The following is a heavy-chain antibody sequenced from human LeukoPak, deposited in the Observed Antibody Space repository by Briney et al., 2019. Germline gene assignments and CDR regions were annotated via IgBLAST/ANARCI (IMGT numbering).Heavy chain of an antibody. J-gene: IGHJ4*02. V-gene: IGHV3-23*01. CDR3: AKDDYYDSSGSLY. CDR2: ISGSGGST. D-gene: IGHD3-22*01. CDR1: GFTFSSYG. Sequence: GGSLRLSCAASGFTFSSYGMSWVRQAPGKGLEWVSAISGSGGSTYYADSVKGRFTISRDNSKNTLYLQMNSLRAEDTAVYYCAKDDYYDSSGSLYWGQGTLVTVSS.